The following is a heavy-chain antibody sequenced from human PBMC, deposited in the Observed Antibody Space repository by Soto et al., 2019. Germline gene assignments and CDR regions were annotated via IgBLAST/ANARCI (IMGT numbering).Heavy chain of an antibody. Sequence: SETLSLTCTVSGDSIGSYYWRWIRQPAGKGMEWIGRIHTTENTNYNPSLRSRVTMSVDTSNNQFSLILTSLTAADTAVYYCARALTSAAGLYFDCWGQGTLVTVSS. V-gene: IGHV4-4*07. CDR1: GDSIGSYY. CDR3: ARALTSAAGLYFDC. J-gene: IGHJ4*02. CDR2: IHTTENT. D-gene: IGHD6-13*01.